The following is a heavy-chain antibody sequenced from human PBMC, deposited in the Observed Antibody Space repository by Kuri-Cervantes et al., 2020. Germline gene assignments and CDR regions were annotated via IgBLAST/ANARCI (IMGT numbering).Heavy chain of an antibody. CDR1: RLTLDDYG. CDR2: ISWNSGSI. Sequence: GGSMSPSCVVSRLTLDDYGMHWIRQAPGKGLEWVSGISWNSGSISYADSVKGRFTISRDNAKNSLYLQMNSLRAEDTAVYYCARTDAFCSGGSIYHYWYFDLWGRGTLVTVSS. V-gene: IGHV3-9*01. D-gene: IGHD2-15*01. CDR3: ARTDAFCSGGSIYHYWYFDL. J-gene: IGHJ2*01.